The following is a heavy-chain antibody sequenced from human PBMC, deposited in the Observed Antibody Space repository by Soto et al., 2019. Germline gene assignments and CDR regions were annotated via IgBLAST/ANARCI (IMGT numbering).Heavy chain of an antibody. J-gene: IGHJ5*02. Sequence: SETLSLTCTVSGGSISSCGYYWSWIRQHPGKGLEWIGYIYYSGSTYYNPSLNSRVTLSIDMTNNHVSLILNSVTAADTAVYYCARVGPWVPYYYDSSPYTFENWFDLWGQGTLVTVSS. CDR1: GGSISSCGYY. CDR3: ARVGPWVPYYYDSSPYTFENWFDL. D-gene: IGHD3-22*01. V-gene: IGHV4-31*03. CDR2: IYYSGST.